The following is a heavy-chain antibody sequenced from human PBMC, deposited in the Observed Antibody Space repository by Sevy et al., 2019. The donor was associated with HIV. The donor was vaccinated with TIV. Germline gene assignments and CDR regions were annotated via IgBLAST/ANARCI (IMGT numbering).Heavy chain of an antibody. J-gene: IGHJ3*02. CDR3: ARGGGNSFLDAFDI. V-gene: IGHV4-61*02. Sequence: SETLSLTCTVSGGSMSSGSYYWSWIRQPAGKGLEWIGRIYTSGSTNYNPSLKSRVTISVDTSKNQFSLKLSSVTAADTAVYYCARGGGNSFLDAFDIWGQGTMVTVSS. D-gene: IGHD2-21*02. CDR2: IYTSGST. CDR1: GGSMSSGSYY.